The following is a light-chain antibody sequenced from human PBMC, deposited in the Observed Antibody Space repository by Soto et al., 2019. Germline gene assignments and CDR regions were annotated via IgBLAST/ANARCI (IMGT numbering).Light chain of an antibody. CDR2: KSS. J-gene: IGKJ2*02. V-gene: IGKV1-5*03. CDR1: QSIRSW. Sequence: DIQMTQSPSTLSASVGDRVTITCRASQSIRSWLAWYQQKTGKAPKLLIHKSSSLESGVPSRFSGSASWTEFTLTISSLQPYDFATYYCQQYNSYSGTFGQGTKVEIK. CDR3: QQYNSYSGT.